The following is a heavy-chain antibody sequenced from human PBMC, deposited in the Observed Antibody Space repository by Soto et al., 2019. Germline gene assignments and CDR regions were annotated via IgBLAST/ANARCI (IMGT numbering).Heavy chain of an antibody. CDR1: GFTFNTYA. V-gene: IGHV3-23*01. CDR3: AKDRQSYNSVWDPFDS. D-gene: IGHD1-20*01. J-gene: IGHJ3*01. CDR2: IGGGDDDR. Sequence: EVQLLESGGGLVQPGGSLRLSCAASGFTFNTYAMSWVRQAPGKGLEWVSSIGGGDDDRYYEASVKGRFTISGDNSRNTVFLQRSSLSAADTARYYCAKDRQSYNSVWDPFDSWGQGTVVTVSS.